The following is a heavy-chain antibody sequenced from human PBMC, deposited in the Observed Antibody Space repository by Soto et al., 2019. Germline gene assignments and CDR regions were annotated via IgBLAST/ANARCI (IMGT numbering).Heavy chain of an antibody. CDR3: ARVEVDYGSAQRVTLDY. V-gene: IGHV5-51*01. CDR2: IYPGDSDT. J-gene: IGHJ4*02. Sequence: GESLKISCKGSGYSFTSYWIGWVRQMPGKGLEWMGIIYPGDSDTRYSPSFQGQVTISADKSISTAYLQWSSLKASDTAMYYCARVEVDYGSAQRVTLDYWGQGTLVTVSS. D-gene: IGHD4-17*01. CDR1: GYSFTSYW.